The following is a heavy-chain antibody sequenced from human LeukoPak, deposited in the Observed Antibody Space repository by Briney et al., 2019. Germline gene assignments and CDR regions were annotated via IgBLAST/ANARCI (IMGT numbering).Heavy chain of an antibody. D-gene: IGHD5-12*01. V-gene: IGHV3-30*18. CDR1: GFTFSSYG. Sequence: PGRSLRLSCAASGFTFSSYGMHWVRQAPGKGLEWVAVISYDGSNKYYADSVKGRFTISRDNSKNTLYLQMNSLRAEDTAVYYCAKEGNIVAPNHPRDYFDYWGQGTLVTVSS. CDR2: ISYDGSNK. CDR3: AKEGNIVAPNHPRDYFDY. J-gene: IGHJ4*02.